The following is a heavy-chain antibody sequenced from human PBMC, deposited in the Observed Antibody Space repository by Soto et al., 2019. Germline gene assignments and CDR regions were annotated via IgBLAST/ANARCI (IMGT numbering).Heavy chain of an antibody. D-gene: IGHD3-3*01. J-gene: IGHJ5*02. CDR3: ARLKNYDFWSGWEYWFDP. V-gene: IGHV4-59*08. CDR1: GGSISSYY. Sequence: SETLSLTCTVSGGSISSYYWSWIRQPPGKGLEWIGYIYYSGGTNYNPSLKSRVTISVDTSKNQFSLKLSSVTAADTAVYYCARLKNYDFWSGWEYWFDPWGQGTLVTVSS. CDR2: IYYSGGT.